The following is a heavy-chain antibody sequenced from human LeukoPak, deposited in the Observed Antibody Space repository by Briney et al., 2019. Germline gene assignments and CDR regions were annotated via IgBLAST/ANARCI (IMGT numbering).Heavy chain of an antibody. CDR2: IYYSGST. Sequence: SETLSLTCTVSGGSISSYYWNWLRQPPGKGLEWLGYIYYSGSTNYNPSLKSRVTISVDTSKNQFSLKLSSVTAADTAVYYCARDLGPTVARGYYYYYGVDVWGQGTTVTVSS. CDR1: GGSISSYY. J-gene: IGHJ6*02. D-gene: IGHD2-15*01. CDR3: ARDLGPTVARGYYYYYGVDV. V-gene: IGHV4-59*01.